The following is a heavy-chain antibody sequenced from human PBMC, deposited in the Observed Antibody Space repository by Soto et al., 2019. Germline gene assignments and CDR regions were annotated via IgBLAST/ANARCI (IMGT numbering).Heavy chain of an antibody. D-gene: IGHD3-10*01. CDR3: ARSKSYYYGSGTPFDYAMDV. J-gene: IGHJ6*02. CDR1: GYTFTSYG. Sequence: ASVKVSCKASGYTFTSYGISWVRQAPGQGLEWMGWISAYNGNTNYAQKLQGRVTMTTDTSTSTAYMELRSLRSDDTAMYYCARSKSYYYGSGTPFDYAMDVWGQGTTVTVSS. CDR2: ISAYNGNT. V-gene: IGHV1-18*04.